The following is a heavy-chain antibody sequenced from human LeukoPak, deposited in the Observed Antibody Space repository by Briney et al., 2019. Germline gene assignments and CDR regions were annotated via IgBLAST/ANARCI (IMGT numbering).Heavy chain of an antibody. CDR2: ISWNSDTI. CDR1: GFTFDDYA. J-gene: IGHJ4*02. V-gene: IGHV3-9*01. CDR3: TRARSYGSGSYTHFDY. Sequence: GGSLRLSCAVSGFTFDDYAMHWVRQVPGKGLEWVSGISWNSDTIDLADSVKGRFTISRDNAKNSLYLQMNSLRAEDTALYYCTRARSYGSGSYTHFDYWGQGTLVTVSS. D-gene: IGHD3-10*01.